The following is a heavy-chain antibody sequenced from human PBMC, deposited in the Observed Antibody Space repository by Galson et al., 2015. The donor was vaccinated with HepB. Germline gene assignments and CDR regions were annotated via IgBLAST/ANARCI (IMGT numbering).Heavy chain of an antibody. CDR2: IYYSGST. CDR1: GGSISSSSYY. V-gene: IGHV4-39*07. CDR3: ARDWREGSYYRADAFDI. D-gene: IGHD1-26*01. Sequence: ETLSLTCTVSGGSISSSSYYWGWIRQPPGKGLEWIGSIYYSGSTYYNPSLKSRVTISVDTSKNQFSLKLSSVTAADTAVYYCARDWREGSYYRADAFDIWGQGTMVTVSS. J-gene: IGHJ3*02.